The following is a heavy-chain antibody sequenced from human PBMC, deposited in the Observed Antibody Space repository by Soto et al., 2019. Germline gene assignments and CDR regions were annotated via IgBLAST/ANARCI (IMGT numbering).Heavy chain of an antibody. Sequence: SEPLSLTRTASDDSISRINNYECWIRQPPGEGLEWIGFISYSGTTSYSPSLKSRVAISLDTSKNQFSLSLNFVTAADTAVYYCARGRGYSYGLDPWGQGSLVT. CDR3: ARGRGYSYGLDP. V-gene: IGHV4-30-4*01. D-gene: IGHD5-18*01. J-gene: IGHJ5*02. CDR2: ISYSGTT. CDR1: DDSISRINNY.